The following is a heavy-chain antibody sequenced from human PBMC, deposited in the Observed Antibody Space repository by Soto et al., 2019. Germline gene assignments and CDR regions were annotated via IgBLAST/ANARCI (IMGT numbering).Heavy chain of an antibody. Sequence: GGSLRLSCAASGFTFSSYAMHWVRQAPGKGLEWVAVISYDGSNKYYADSVKGRFTISRDNSKNTLYLQMNSLRAEDTAVYYCAREFTVVTPDAFDIWGQGTMVTVSS. V-gene: IGHV3-30-3*01. CDR2: ISYDGSNK. J-gene: IGHJ3*02. CDR1: GFTFSSYA. CDR3: AREFTVVTPDAFDI. D-gene: IGHD2-21*02.